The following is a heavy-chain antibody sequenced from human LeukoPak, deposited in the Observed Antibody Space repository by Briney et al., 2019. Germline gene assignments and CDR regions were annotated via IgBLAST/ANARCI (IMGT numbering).Heavy chain of an antibody. J-gene: IGHJ5*02. CDR1: GYTFTSYD. Sequence: ASVTVSCKASGYTFTSYDIIWVRQAAGQGLEWMGWMNPNSGNTGYAQKFQGRVTMTRNTSISTAYMELSSLRSEDTAVYYCARGSRITMVREARWFDRWGQGALVTVSS. D-gene: IGHD3-10*01. CDR3: ARGSRITMVREARWFDR. CDR2: MNPNSGNT. V-gene: IGHV1-8*01.